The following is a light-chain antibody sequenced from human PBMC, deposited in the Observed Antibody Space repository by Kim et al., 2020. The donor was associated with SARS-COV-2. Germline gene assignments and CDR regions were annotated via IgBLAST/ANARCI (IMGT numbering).Light chain of an antibody. CDR2: GVT. CDR1: SGDIGGYDF. J-gene: IGLJ2*01. CDR3: SSYTSSTTLV. V-gene: IGLV2-14*03. Sequence: QSALTQPASVSGSPGQSITISCTGSSGDIGGYDFVSWYQQFPGKAPKLMIYGVTNRPSGVSSRFSGSKSGNTVSLIISGLQAEDEADYYCSSYTSSTTLVFGGGTKVTVL.